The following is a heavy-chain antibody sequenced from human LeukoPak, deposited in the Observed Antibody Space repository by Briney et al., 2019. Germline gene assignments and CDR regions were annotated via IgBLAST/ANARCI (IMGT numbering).Heavy chain of an antibody. D-gene: IGHD3-22*01. CDR2: IKQDASET. Sequence: GGSLRPSCAASGFIIFKSWMTWVRQAPGKGLEWVAIIKQDASETYYGDSVKGRFTISRDNAKNSIYLHMRSLRVEDTAVYYCARVAGEASGYHPFDIWGQGTMVTASS. V-gene: IGHV3-7*03. CDR1: GFIIFKSW. CDR3: ARVAGEASGYHPFDI. J-gene: IGHJ3*02.